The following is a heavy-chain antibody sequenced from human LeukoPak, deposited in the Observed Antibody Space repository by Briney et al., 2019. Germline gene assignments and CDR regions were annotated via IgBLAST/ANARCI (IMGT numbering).Heavy chain of an antibody. Sequence: GGSLRLSCTASEFNVSSNYISWIRQAPGGRLEWLSVIYYNGITFYSDSVKGRFTISRDNSKNTVYLQMDSLRGEDTAIYYCARHAFRSQYNPNDLWGQGTLVTVSS. J-gene: IGHJ4*02. CDR2: IYYNGIT. V-gene: IGHV3-66*04. CDR3: ARHAFRSQYNPNDL. D-gene: IGHD1-14*01. CDR1: EFNVSSNY.